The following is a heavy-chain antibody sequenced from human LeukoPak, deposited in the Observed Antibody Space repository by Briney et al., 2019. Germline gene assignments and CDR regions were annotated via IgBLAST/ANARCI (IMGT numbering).Heavy chain of an antibody. V-gene: IGHV3-9*01. Sequence: GGSLRLSCAASGFTFDDYAMHWVRQAPGKGLEWVSGISWNSGSIGYADSVKGRFTISRDNAKNSLYLQMNSLRAEDTVLYYCAKVRIPITMVRDDAFDIWGQGTMVTVSS. D-gene: IGHD3-10*01. CDR1: GFTFDDYA. CDR3: AKVRIPITMVRDDAFDI. J-gene: IGHJ3*02. CDR2: ISWNSGSI.